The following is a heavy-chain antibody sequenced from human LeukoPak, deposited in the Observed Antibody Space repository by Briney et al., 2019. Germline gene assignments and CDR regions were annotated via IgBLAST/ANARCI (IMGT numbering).Heavy chain of an antibody. V-gene: IGHV4-59*01. J-gene: IGHJ4*02. D-gene: IGHD5-24*01. Sequence: SETLSLTCNVSGDSISSYYWSWIRQPPGKGLEWIGYIYYSGSTNYNPSLESRVTISVDTSKNQFSQKLSSVTAADTAIYYCASQTRDDYNSLSTLTYNYWGQGTLVTVSS. CDR3: ASQTRDDYNSLSTLTYNY. CDR2: IYYSGST. CDR1: GDSISSYY.